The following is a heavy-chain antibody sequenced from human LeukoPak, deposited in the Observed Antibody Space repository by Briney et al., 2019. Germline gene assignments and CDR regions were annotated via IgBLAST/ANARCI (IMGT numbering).Heavy chain of an antibody. J-gene: IGHJ6*02. D-gene: IGHD3-10*01. V-gene: IGHV3-53*01. Sequence: GGSLRLSCAASGFTFSSYAMSWVRQAPGKGLEWVSFFYGGAGTYYADSVKGRFTISTDTSKNTLHLQMNSLRAEDTAVYYCARDGGSGTPHLSYYYYGMDVWGQGTTVTVSS. CDR3: ARDGGSGTPHLSYYYYGMDV. CDR1: GFTFSSYA. CDR2: FYGGAGT.